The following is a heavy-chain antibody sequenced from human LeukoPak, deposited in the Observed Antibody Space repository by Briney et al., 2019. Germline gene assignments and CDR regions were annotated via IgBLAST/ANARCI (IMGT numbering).Heavy chain of an antibody. CDR3: ARDNTYAFDN. CDR2: IGISSGNT. J-gene: IGHJ4*02. Sequence: PGGSLRLSCAASGFTFSSYSMNWVRQAPGKGLEWISYIGISSGNTKYANSVKGRFTISGDKAKNSVYLQMNSLRVEDTAVYYGARDNTYAFDNWGQGTLVTVSS. CDR1: GFTFSSYS. V-gene: IGHV3-48*01.